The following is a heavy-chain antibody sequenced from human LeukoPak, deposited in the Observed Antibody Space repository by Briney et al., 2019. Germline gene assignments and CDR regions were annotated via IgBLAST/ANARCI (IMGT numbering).Heavy chain of an antibody. J-gene: IGHJ4*02. V-gene: IGHV3-48*01. D-gene: IGHD1-14*01. Sequence: QAGGSLRLSCAASGFTFSSYGMHWVRQAPGKGLEWVSYISSSSSTIYYADSVKGRFTISRDNAKNSLYLQMNSLRAEDTAVYYCARDSPPDYRGRGTLVTVSS. CDR2: ISSSSSTI. CDR3: ARDSPPDY. CDR1: GFTFSSYG.